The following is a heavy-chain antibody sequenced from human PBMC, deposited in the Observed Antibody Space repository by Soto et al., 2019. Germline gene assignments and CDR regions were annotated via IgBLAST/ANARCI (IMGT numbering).Heavy chain of an antibody. V-gene: IGHV4-31*03. CDR3: ARDRGDCSSTSCYTDYYYYGMDV. Sequence: QVQLQESGPGLVKPSQTLSLTCTVSGGSISSGGYYWSWIRQHPGKGLEWIGYIYYSGSTYYNPSIKSRVTITVDTSKNQFSLKLSSVTAADTAVYYCARDRGDCSSTSCYTDYYYYGMDVWGQGTTVTVSS. J-gene: IGHJ6*02. CDR1: GGSISSGGYY. CDR2: IYYSGST. D-gene: IGHD2-2*02.